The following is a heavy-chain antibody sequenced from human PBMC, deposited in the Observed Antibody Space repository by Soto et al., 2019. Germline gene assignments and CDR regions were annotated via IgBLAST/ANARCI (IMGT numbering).Heavy chain of an antibody. V-gene: IGHV4-59*01. D-gene: IGHD1-26*01. CDR2: IYYSGST. Sequence: SETLSLTCTVSGGSISSYYWSWIRQPSGKGLEWIGYIYYSGSTNYNPSLKSRVTISVDTSKNQFSLKLSSVTAADTAVYYCAREGIVGAKGAFDIWGQGTMVTVSS. CDR1: GGSISSYY. CDR3: AREGIVGAKGAFDI. J-gene: IGHJ3*02.